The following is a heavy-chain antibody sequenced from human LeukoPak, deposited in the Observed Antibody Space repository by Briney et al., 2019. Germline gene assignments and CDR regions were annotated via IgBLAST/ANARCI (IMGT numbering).Heavy chain of an antibody. Sequence: ASVKVSCKASGYTFTSYYMYWVRQAPGQGLEWMGIINPSCGSTSYAQKFQGRVTMTRDTSTSTVYMELSSLRSEDTAVYYCARAGPYPDWYLAVAGPNWFDPWGQGTLVTVSS. D-gene: IGHD6-19*01. CDR1: GYTFTSYY. CDR2: INPSCGST. J-gene: IGHJ5*02. CDR3: ARAGPYPDWYLAVAGPNWFDP. V-gene: IGHV1-46*01.